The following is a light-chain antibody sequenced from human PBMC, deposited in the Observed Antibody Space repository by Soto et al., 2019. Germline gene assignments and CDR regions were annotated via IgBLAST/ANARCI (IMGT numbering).Light chain of an antibody. CDR2: GAS. CDR3: QQYGSSLTWT. V-gene: IGKV3-20*01. J-gene: IGKJ1*01. CDR1: QSVSSY. Sequence: EIVMTQSPAPPSLSPGERATLSCRASQSVSSYLAWYQQKPGQAPRLLIYGASSRATGIPDRFSGSGSGTDFTLTISRLEPEDFAVYYCQQYGSSLTWTFGQGTKVDIK.